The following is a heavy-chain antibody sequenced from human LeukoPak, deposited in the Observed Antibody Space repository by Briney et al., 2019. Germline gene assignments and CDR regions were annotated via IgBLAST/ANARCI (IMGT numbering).Heavy chain of an antibody. Sequence: ASVKVSCKASGGTFSSYAISWVRQAPGQGLEWMGGIIPIFGTANYAQKFQGRVTITADESTSTAYMELSSLRSEDTAVYYCARGYYDSSGYYWFDYWGQGTLSPSPQ. V-gene: IGHV1-69*13. J-gene: IGHJ4*02. D-gene: IGHD3-22*01. CDR3: ARGYYDSSGYYWFDY. CDR1: GGTFSSYA. CDR2: IIPIFGTA.